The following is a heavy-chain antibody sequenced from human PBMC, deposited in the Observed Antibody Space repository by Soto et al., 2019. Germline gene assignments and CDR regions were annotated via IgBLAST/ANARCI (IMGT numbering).Heavy chain of an antibody. CDR3: AREGNMMAGGRRYYYYGMDV. V-gene: IGHV4-61*01. CDR1: GSSVSSGSYY. CDR2: IYYSGGT. Sequence: PSETLSLTCTVSGSSVSSGSYYWSWLRQPRGKGLEWIGYIYYSGGTNYNPSLKSRVTISVDTSKNQFSLKLSSVTAADTAVYYCAREGNMMAGGRRYYYYGMDVWGQGTTVTVSS. D-gene: IGHD3-16*01. J-gene: IGHJ6*02.